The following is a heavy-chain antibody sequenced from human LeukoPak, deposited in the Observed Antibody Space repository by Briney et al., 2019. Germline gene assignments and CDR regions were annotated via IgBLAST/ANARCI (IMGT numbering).Heavy chain of an antibody. Sequence: SETLSLTCAVYGGSFSGYYWSWIRQPPGKGLEWIGEINHSGSTNYNPSLKSRVTISVDTSKNQFSLKLSSVTAADTAVYYCARTRPGGGSSWYVYYYYMDVWGKGTTVTVSS. V-gene: IGHV4-34*01. CDR1: GGSFSGYY. J-gene: IGHJ6*03. CDR2: INHSGST. D-gene: IGHD6-13*01. CDR3: ARTRPGGGSSWYVYYYYMDV.